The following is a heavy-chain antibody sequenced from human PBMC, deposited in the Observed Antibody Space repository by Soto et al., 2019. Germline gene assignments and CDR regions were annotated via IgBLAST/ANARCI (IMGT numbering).Heavy chain of an antibody. CDR1: GFTFSSYA. CDR3: AKDPVLLWFGEYRVWFHP. Sequence: EVQLLESGGGLVQPGGSLRLSCAASGFTFSSYAMSWVRQAPGKGLEWGSAISGSGGSTYYADSVKGRFTISRDNSKNTLYLQMNSLRAEDTAVYYCAKDPVLLWFGEYRVWFHPWGQGTLVTVS. J-gene: IGHJ5*02. V-gene: IGHV3-23*01. D-gene: IGHD3-10*01. CDR2: ISGSGGST.